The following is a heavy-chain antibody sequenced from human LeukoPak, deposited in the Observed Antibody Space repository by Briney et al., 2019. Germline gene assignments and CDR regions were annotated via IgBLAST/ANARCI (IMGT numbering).Heavy chain of an antibody. Sequence: ASVKVSCKASGYTFTSYGISWVRQAPGQGLEWMGWISAYNGDTNYAQKLQGRVTMTTDTSTSTAYMELRSLRSDDTAVYYCAAGNYYDSSGYYHLGYFDYWGQGTLVTVSS. CDR2: ISAYNGDT. CDR1: GYTFTSYG. V-gene: IGHV1-18*01. CDR3: AAGNYYDSSGYYHLGYFDY. D-gene: IGHD3-22*01. J-gene: IGHJ4*02.